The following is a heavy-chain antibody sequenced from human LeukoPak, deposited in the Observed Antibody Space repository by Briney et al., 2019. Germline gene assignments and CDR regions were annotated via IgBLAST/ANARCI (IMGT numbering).Heavy chain of an antibody. CDR2: IYHSGST. J-gene: IGHJ4*02. V-gene: IGHV4-34*01. Sequence: SETLSLTCAVYGGSFSGYYWSWIRQPPGKGLEWIGSIYHSGSTYYNPSLKSRVTISVDTSKNQFSLKLSSVTAADTAVYYCARGWVAVAGTGFDYWGQGTLVTVSS. D-gene: IGHD6-19*01. CDR1: GGSFSGYY. CDR3: ARGWVAVAGTGFDY.